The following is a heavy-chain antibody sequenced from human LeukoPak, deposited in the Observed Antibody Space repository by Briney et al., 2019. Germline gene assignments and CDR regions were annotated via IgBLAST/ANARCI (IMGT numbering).Heavy chain of an antibody. D-gene: IGHD2/OR15-2a*01. J-gene: IGHJ4*02. Sequence: GGSLRLTCAASDNYWMHWVRQVPGKGLVWVSHINSDGSWTSYADSVKGRFTISKDNAKNTVYLQMNSLRAEDTAVYYCVSFYETYWGRGTLVTVSS. CDR2: INSDGSWT. V-gene: IGHV3-74*01. CDR1: DNYW. CDR3: VSFYETY.